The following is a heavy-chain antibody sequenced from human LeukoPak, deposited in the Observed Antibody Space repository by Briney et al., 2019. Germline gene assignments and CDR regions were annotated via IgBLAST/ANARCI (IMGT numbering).Heavy chain of an antibody. J-gene: IGHJ6*02. CDR1: GFTFSSNA. Sequence: GRSLRLSCAASGFTFSSNAMHWVRLAPGKGLEWVAVISYDGSNKYYADSVKGRFTISRDNSKNTLYLQMNSLRAEDTAVYYCARELIKKYYYGMDVWGQGTTATVSS. CDR2: ISYDGSNK. CDR3: ARELIKKYYYGMDV. V-gene: IGHV3-30-3*01.